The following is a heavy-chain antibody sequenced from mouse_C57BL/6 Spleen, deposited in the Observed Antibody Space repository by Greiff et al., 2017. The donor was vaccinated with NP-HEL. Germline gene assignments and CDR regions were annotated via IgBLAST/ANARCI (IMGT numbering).Heavy chain of an antibody. Sequence: VQLVESGPGLVAPSQSLSITCTVSGFSLTNYGVRWVRQPPGKGLAWLGVLCGGGSTHYHSALISRLIISKDNSKSQVCLKLNSRQTDDTATYYCANIYYYGSSLYFDVWGTGTTVTVSS. CDR3: ANIYYYGSSLYFDV. D-gene: IGHD1-1*01. V-gene: IGHV2-3*01. CDR1: GFSLTNYG. CDR2: LCGGGST. J-gene: IGHJ1*03.